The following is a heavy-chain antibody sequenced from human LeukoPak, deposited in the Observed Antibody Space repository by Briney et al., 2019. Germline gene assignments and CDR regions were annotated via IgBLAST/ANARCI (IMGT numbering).Heavy chain of an antibody. CDR1: GFNFSDYY. V-gene: IGHV3-11*01. D-gene: IGHD3-16*01. Sequence: GGSLRLSCAASGFNFSDYYMSWIRQAPGKGLEWVSYISSSGSTISYADSVKGRFTISRDNAKNSLYLQMNSLRAEDTAVYYRASAAGGSIMIIDYWGQGTLVTVSS. CDR3: ASAAGGSIMIIDY. CDR2: ISSSGSTI. J-gene: IGHJ4*02.